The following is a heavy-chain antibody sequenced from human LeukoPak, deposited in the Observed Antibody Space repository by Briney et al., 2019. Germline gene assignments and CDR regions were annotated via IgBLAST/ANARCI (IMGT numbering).Heavy chain of an antibody. CDR2: IYSGGST. D-gene: IGHD3-9*01. CDR1: GFTVSSNY. CDR3: ARAYFDWLSGGQFDY. V-gene: IGHV3-53*01. J-gene: IGHJ4*02. Sequence: PGGYLRLSCAASGFTVSSNYMSWVRQAPAKGLEWVSIIYSGGSTYYADSVKGRFTISRDNSKNTLYLQMDSLRAEDTAVYYCARAYFDWLSGGQFDYWGQGTLVTVSS.